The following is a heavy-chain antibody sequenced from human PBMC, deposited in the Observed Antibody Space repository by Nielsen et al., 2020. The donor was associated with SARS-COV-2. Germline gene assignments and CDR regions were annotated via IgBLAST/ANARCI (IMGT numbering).Heavy chain of an antibody. CDR2: INAGNGNT. D-gene: IGHD2-15*01. CDR3: ARDRYYCSGGSCPKVGWFDP. J-gene: IGHJ5*02. V-gene: IGHV1-18*01. Sequence: WVRQAPGQRLEWMGWINAGNGNTNYAQKLQVRVTMTTDTSTSTAYMELRSLRSDDTAVYYCARDRYYCSGGSCPKVGWFDPWGQGTLVTVSS.